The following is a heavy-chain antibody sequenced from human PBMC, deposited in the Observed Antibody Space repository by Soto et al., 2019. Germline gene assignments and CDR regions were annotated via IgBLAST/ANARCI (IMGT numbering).Heavy chain of an antibody. J-gene: IGHJ4*02. D-gene: IGHD2-2*01. CDR3: AIDSRSNPSKIPRTE. CDR1: GGTFSSYT. V-gene: IGHV1-69*08. CDR2: IIPILGIA. Sequence: QVQLVQSGAEVKKPGSSVKVSCKDSGGTFSSYTISWVRQAPGQGLEWMGRIIPILGIANYAQKFQGRVTITADKSTSTAYMELSSLRSEDTAVSYCAIDSRSNPSKIPRTEWGQGTLDTVSS.